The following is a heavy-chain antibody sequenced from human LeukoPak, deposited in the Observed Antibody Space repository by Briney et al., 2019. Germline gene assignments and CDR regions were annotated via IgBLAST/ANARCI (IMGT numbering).Heavy chain of an antibody. CDR2: INPNSGGT. Sequence: ASVKVSCKASGYTFTGYYMHWVRQAPGQGLGWMGWINPNSGGTNYAQKFQGRVAMTRDTSIGTAYMELSRLRSDDTAVYYCARDSRYSSGWYSYYYGMDVWGQGTTVTVSS. CDR1: GYTFTGYY. J-gene: IGHJ6*02. V-gene: IGHV1-2*02. D-gene: IGHD6-19*01. CDR3: ARDSRYSSGWYSYYYGMDV.